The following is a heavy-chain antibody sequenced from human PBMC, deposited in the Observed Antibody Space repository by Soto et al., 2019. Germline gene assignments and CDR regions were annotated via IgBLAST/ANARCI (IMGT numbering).Heavy chain of an antibody. CDR2: TYYRSKWYN. CDR3: VVTGIPWTFDI. D-gene: IGHD1-26*01. Sequence: SQTLSLTCVISGDSVSSNSAASNWIKQSPSRGLEWLGRTYYRSKWYNDYAVSVKGRITINPDTSKNQFSLQLNSVTPEDTAVYYCVVTGIPWTFDIWGQGTMVTVSS. V-gene: IGHV6-1*01. J-gene: IGHJ3*02. CDR1: GDSVSSNSAA.